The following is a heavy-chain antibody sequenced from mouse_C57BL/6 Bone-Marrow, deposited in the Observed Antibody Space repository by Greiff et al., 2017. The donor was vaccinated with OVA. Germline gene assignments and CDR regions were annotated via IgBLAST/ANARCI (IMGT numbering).Heavy chain of an antibody. CDR1: GFTIKDYY. V-gene: IGHV14-2*01. D-gene: IGHD2-4*01. CDR3: ARRDPFYYDYDDGYFDV. CDR2: IDPEDGET. J-gene: IGHJ1*03. Sequence: VHVKQSGAELVKPGASVKLSCTASGFTIKDYYMHWVKQRTEQGLEWIGRIDPEDGETKYAPNFQGKATITADTSSNTAYLQLSSLTSEDTAVXYCARRDPFYYDYDDGYFDVWGTGTTVTVSS.